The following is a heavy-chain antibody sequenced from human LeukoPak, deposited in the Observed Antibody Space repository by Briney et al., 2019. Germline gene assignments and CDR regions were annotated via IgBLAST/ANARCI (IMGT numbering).Heavy chain of an antibody. J-gene: IGHJ3*02. D-gene: IGHD6-19*01. CDR3: AREASGWLDAFDI. Sequence: PSETLSLTCTVSGGSISSYYRSWIRQPPGKGLEWIGYIYYSGSTNYNPSLKSRVTISVDTSKNQFSLKLSSVTAADTAVYYCAREASGWLDAFDIWGQGTMVTVSS. CDR2: IYYSGST. V-gene: IGHV4-59*01. CDR1: GGSISSYY.